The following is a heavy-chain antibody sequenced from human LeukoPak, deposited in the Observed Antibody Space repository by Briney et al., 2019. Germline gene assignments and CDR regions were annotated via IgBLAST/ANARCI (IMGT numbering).Heavy chain of an antibody. V-gene: IGHV4-4*02. D-gene: IGHD2-2*01. CDR3: AKDLGSNPGY. CDR2: IHHSAGT. J-gene: IGHJ4*02. CDR1: GDSVTSDNW. Sequence: SGTLSLTCTLSGDSVTSDNWWSWVRQPPGKGLEWIGEIHHSAGTNYNPSLRSRVTMSIDKSKDQFSLNLNPVTAADTALYFCAKDLGSNPGYWGQGTLVIVSS.